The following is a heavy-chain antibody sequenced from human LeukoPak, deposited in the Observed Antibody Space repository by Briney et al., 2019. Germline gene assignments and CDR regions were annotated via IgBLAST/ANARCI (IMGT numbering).Heavy chain of an antibody. D-gene: IGHD6-6*01. CDR1: GFTFSDYY. V-gene: IGHV3-11*04. CDR2: ISSSGSTI. J-gene: IGHJ4*02. CDR3: ARASSSSRDYYFDY. Sequence: PGGSLRLSCAASGFTFSDYYMSWIRQAPGKGLEWVSYISSSGSTIYYADSVKGRFTISRDNAKNSLYLQMNSLRAEDTAVYYCARASSSSRDYYFDYWGPGTLVTVSS.